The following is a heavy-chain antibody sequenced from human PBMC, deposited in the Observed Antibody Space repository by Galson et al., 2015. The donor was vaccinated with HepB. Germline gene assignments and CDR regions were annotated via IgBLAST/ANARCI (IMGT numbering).Heavy chain of an antibody. J-gene: IGHJ2*01. CDR1: GFNFKNYG. V-gene: IGHV3-33*01. D-gene: IGHD2-21*01. CDR3: ATEYYGDSLPLDV. Sequence: RGPPGAAPGFNFKNYGMHGVRQAPGKGLDWAEIIWYDGSEAYYADSVKGRFTISRDNSINTLFQQMNRLRVDDTAVYYCATEYYGDSLPLDVWGRGTLVTVSS. CDR2: IWYDGSEA.